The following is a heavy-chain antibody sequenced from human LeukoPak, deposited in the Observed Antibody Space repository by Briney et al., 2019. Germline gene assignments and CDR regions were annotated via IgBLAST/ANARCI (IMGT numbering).Heavy chain of an antibody. Sequence: PGGSLRLSCAASGFTVSSNYMSWVRQAPGKGLEWVSVISSGGSTYYADSVKGRFTISRDNSKNTLNLQMNSLRAEDTAVYYCARYLRRDGRNVASRGFDIWGQGTMVTASS. J-gene: IGHJ3*02. CDR3: ARYLRRDGRNVASRGFDI. CDR2: ISSGGST. D-gene: IGHD5-24*01. CDR1: GFTVSSNY. V-gene: IGHV3-66*01.